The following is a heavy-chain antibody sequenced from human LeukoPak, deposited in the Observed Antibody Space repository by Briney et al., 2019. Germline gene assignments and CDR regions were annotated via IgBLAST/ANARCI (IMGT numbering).Heavy chain of an antibody. V-gene: IGHV4-39*07. D-gene: IGHD1-26*01. J-gene: IGHJ6*03. CDR3: VRTPWQGSHLIYYYYYMDV. CDR2: IYYSGST. CDR1: GGSISSSSYY. Sequence: SETLSLTCTVSGGSISSSSYYWGWIRQPPGKGLEWIGSIYYSGSTYYNPSLKSRVTISVDTSKNQFSLKLSSVTAADTAVYYCVRTPWQGSHLIYYYYYMDVWGKGTTVTVPS.